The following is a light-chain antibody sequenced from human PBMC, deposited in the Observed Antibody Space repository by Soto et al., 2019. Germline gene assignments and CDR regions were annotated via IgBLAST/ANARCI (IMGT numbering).Light chain of an antibody. CDR3: HQYGTPPT. Sequence: EIVLTQSPGTLSLFPGERATLSCRASQSRITRYLAWYQQKPGQAPRLLIYGASSRATGIPDRFSGSGSGTDFTLTISRLETEDFAVYSWHQYGTPPTVGQVTRLEIK. V-gene: IGKV3-20*01. CDR1: QSRITRY. CDR2: GAS. J-gene: IGKJ5*01.